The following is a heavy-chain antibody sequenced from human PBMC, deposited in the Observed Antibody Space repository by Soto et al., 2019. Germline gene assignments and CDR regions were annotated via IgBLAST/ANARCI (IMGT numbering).Heavy chain of an antibody. Sequence: GSLRLSCAASGFTFSDYYMSWIRQAPGKGLEWVSYISSSGSTIYYADSVKGRFTISRDNAKNSLYLQMNSLRAEDTAVYYCARDYCSGGSCYPKNDAFDIWGQGTMVTVSS. CDR3: ARDYCSGGSCYPKNDAFDI. J-gene: IGHJ3*02. V-gene: IGHV3-11*01. D-gene: IGHD2-15*01. CDR2: ISSSGSTI. CDR1: GFTFSDYY.